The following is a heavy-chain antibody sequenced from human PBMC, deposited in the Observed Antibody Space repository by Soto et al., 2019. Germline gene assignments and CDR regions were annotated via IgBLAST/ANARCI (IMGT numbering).Heavy chain of an antibody. CDR3: ARESPPADY. Sequence: QVQLVQSGTEVKKPGASVKVSCKASGYTFTNYAISWVRQAPGQGLEWMGWISAYNYNTKNAQNLQGRVTMTTDTSTSTAYMELRSRRSDDTAVYYCARESPPADYWGQGTLVTVSS. J-gene: IGHJ4*02. CDR1: GYTFTNYA. CDR2: ISAYNYNT. V-gene: IGHV1-18*01.